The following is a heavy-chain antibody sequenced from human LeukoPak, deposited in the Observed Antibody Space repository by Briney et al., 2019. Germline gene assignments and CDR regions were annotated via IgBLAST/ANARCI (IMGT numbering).Heavy chain of an antibody. CDR2: ISAYNGNT. D-gene: IGHD3-10*01. V-gene: IGHV1-18*01. Sequence: GASVKVSCKASGYTFTSYGISWVRQAPGQGLEWMGWISAYNGNTNYAQKLQGRVTMTTDTSTSTAYMELRSLRSDDTAVYYCARAQRRITMVRGVIISHFDYWGQGTLVTVSS. J-gene: IGHJ4*02. CDR3: ARAQRRITMVRGVIISHFDY. CDR1: GYTFTSYG.